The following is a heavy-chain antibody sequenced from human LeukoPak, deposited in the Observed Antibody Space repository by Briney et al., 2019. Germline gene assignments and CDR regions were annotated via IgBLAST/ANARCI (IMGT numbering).Heavy chain of an antibody. CDR2: ISSSSSYI. CDR3: ARETPFYSSSDYYYYYYMDV. D-gene: IGHD6-6*01. J-gene: IGHJ6*03. CDR1: GFTFSSYS. Sequence: GGSLRLSCVASGFTFSSYSMNWVRQAPGKGLEWVSSISSSSSYIYYADSVKGRFTISRDNAKSSLYLQMNSLRAEDTAVYYCARETPFYSSSDYYYYYYMDVWGKGTTVTVSS. V-gene: IGHV3-21*01.